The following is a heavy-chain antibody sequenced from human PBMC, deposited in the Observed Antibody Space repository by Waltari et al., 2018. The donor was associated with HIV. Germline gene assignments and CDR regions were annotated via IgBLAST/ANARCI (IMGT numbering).Heavy chain of an antibody. V-gene: IGHV3-53*01. CDR1: NSRIAAKH. J-gene: IGHJ5*02. CDR3: ATGVRYYGP. Sequence: EVLLAESGGGLIQPGGSLGLSCTSSNSRIAAKHVTWLSQAPGGSLEWVAVIYPDDTTHYADSVSGRFTISRAKSRTKVFLLMNSLFVDDTATYFCATGVRYYGPWGQGTRVTVSS. D-gene: IGHD3-22*01. CDR2: IYPDDTT.